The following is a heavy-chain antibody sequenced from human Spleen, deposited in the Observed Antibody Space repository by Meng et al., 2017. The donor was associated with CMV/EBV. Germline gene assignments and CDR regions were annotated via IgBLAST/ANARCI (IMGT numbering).Heavy chain of an antibody. CDR2: VHYSGTI. D-gene: IGHD3-16*02. V-gene: IGHV4-61*01. J-gene: IGHJ3*02. CDR3: ARVPLVIGSFDI. CDR1: GGSVSSGSFH. Sequence: GSLRLSCSVSGGSVSSGSFHWSWVRQPPGKGLEWIGYVHYSGTINYHPSLRGRVTISSDMFENLFFLNLSSVTAADTAVYYCARVPLVIGSFDIWGQGTMVTVSS.